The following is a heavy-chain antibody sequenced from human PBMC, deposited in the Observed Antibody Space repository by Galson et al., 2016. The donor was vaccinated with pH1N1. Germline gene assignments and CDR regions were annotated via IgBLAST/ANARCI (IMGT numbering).Heavy chain of an antibody. D-gene: IGHD5/OR15-5a*01. CDR3: ARNRCLDG. CDR1: GIIFSTYW. CDR2: RKQEGSEE. Sequence: SPIPAYAVSGIIFSTYWMSRSRQTRGKGLGWVSNRKQEGSEESQVYSVKIRITTDTDNDQNSLQLHMNSLEVAAVYVYYCARNRCLDGWGQGTLVTISS. J-gene: IGHJ1*01. V-gene: IGHV3-7*01.